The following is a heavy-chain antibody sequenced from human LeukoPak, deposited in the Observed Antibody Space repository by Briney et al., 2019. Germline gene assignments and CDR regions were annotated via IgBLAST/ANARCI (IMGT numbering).Heavy chain of an antibody. V-gene: IGHV3-33*01. CDR2: IWYDGSNK. CDR1: GFTFSSYG. Sequence: GGSLRLSCAASGFTFSSYGTHWVRQAPGKGLEWVAVIWYDGSNKYYADSVKGRFTISRDNSKNTLYLQMNSLRAEDTAVYYCASWGIAAAGQKLDYYYYGMDVWGQGTTVTVSS. J-gene: IGHJ6*02. CDR3: ASWGIAAAGQKLDYYYYGMDV. D-gene: IGHD6-13*01.